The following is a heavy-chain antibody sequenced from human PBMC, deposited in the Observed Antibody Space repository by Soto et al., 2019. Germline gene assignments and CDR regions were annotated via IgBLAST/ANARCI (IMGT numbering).Heavy chain of an antibody. D-gene: IGHD5-18*01. V-gene: IGHV4-39*01. Sequence: QLQLQESGPGLVKPLETLSLTCTVSGGSISSSSYYWGWIRQPPGKGLEWIGSIYYSGSTYYNPSLKSRVTISVDTSKNQFSLKLSSVTAADTAVYYCARQGIPPSNGDYWGQGTLVTVSS. CDR3: ARQGIPPSNGDY. CDR1: GGSISSSSYY. CDR2: IYYSGST. J-gene: IGHJ4*02.